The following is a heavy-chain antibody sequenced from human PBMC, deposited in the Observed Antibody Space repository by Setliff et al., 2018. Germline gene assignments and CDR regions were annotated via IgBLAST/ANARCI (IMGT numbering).Heavy chain of an antibody. J-gene: IGHJ6*03. Sequence: ASVKAFCKASGYTFTGYYIHWVRQAPGQGLEYMGWINPNSGGTNYAPKFQGMVTMTRNTSISTVYMEVSRLRSDDTAAYFCARDGDILTTYYIYCYYMDVWGKGTTVTVSS. V-gene: IGHV1-2*02. CDR1: GYTFTGYY. CDR3: ARDGDILTTYYIYCYYMDV. D-gene: IGHD3-9*01. CDR2: INPNSGGT.